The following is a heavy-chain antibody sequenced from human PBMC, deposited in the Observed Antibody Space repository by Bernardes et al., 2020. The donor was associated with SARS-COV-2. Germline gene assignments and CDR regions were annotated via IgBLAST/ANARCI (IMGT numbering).Heavy chain of an antibody. J-gene: IGHJ5*02. V-gene: IGHV2-5*02. CDR3: AHRRPSTWEGDWFDP. Sequence: SGPTLVKPTQTLTLTCTFSGFSRSTSGVAVGWIRQPPGKALEWLALIYSEDDKRYSPTLKSRLTITKDTSKNQVVLTLTNVDPLDTATYYCAHRRPSTWEGDWFDPWGQGTLVTVSS. CDR2: IYSEDDK. D-gene: IGHD6-13*01. CDR1: GFSRSTSGVA.